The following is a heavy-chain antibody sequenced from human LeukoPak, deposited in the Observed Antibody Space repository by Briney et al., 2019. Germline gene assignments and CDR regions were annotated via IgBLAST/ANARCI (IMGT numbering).Heavy chain of an antibody. Sequence: GASVKVSCKASGGTFTSYGISWVRQAPGQGLEWMGWISAYNGNTNYAQKLQGRVTMTTDTSTSTAYMELRSLRSDDTAVYYCARVHSGRPLGFAAFDIWGQGTMVTVSS. D-gene: IGHD1-26*01. CDR1: GGTFTSYG. J-gene: IGHJ3*02. V-gene: IGHV1-18*01. CDR3: ARVHSGRPLGFAAFDI. CDR2: ISAYNGNT.